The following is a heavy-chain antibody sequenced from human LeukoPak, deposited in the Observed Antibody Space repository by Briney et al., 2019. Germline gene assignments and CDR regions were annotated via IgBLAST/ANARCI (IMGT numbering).Heavy chain of an antibody. CDR3: AKISGSYYYYYYMDV. V-gene: IGHV1-18*01. J-gene: IGHJ6*03. D-gene: IGHD2-15*01. Sequence: ASVKVSCKASGYTFTSYGISWVRQAPGQWLEWMGWISAYNGNTNYAQKLQGRVTMTTDTSTSTAYMELRSLRSDDTAVYYCAKISGSYYYYYYMDVWGKGTTVTVSS. CDR2: ISAYNGNT. CDR1: GYTFTSYG.